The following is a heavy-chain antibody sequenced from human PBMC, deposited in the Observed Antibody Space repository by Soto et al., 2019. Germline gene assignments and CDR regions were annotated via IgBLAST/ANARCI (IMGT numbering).Heavy chain of an antibody. CDR1: GFTFSNYW. V-gene: IGHV3-7*05. CDR3: AAILGMDV. Sequence: EVQLVESGGGLVQPGGSLRLSCAVSGFTFSNYWMSWVRQAPGKGLEWVANIKKDGSEKYYVDSVKGRFIISRDNGKKSLYLQMNDLRAEDTAVYYCAAILGMDVWGQGTTVPVSS. D-gene: IGHD3-3*02. J-gene: IGHJ6*02. CDR2: IKKDGSEK.